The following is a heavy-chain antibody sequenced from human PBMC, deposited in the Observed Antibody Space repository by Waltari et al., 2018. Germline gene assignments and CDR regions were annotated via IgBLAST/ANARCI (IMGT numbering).Heavy chain of an antibody. CDR3: VRDHWGPDY. V-gene: IGHV3-7*01. CDR1: GFTFTDYW. Sequence: EVHLVESGGGLVQHGGSLRLSCDASGFTFTDYWMSWFRQAPGKGPEWVANIHKDGSEKNYVDYVKGRFTISRDNAKDSVYLQMNSLRADDTAMYYCVRDHWGPDYWGQGTLVTVSS. CDR2: IHKDGSEK. D-gene: IGHD7-27*01. J-gene: IGHJ4*02.